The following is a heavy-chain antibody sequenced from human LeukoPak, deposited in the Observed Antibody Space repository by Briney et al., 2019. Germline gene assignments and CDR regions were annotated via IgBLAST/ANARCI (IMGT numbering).Heavy chain of an antibody. J-gene: IGHJ4*02. CDR1: GGSFSGYH. V-gene: IGHV4-34*01. CDR3: ARGGRRITMIVVAKGYFDY. D-gene: IGHD3-22*01. CDR2: INHSGST. Sequence: KPSETLSLTCAVYGGSFSGYHWSWIRQPPGKGLEWIGEINHSGSTNYNPSLKSRVTISVDTSKNQFSLKLSSVTAADTAVYYCARGGRRITMIVVAKGYFDYWGQGTLVTVSS.